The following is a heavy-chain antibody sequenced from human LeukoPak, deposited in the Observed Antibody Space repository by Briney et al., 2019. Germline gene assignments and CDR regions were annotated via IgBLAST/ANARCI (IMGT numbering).Heavy chain of an antibody. CDR2: IGAGGDT. D-gene: IGHD6-13*01. Sequence: PGGSLRLSCAASGFTFSTSDLHSVRQGTGKSLGWVSAIGAGGDTYYSDSVKGRSTISRENAKNSLYLQMNSLRAGDTAVYYCVREISQGAAVGKYNWYFDLWGRGTPVTVSS. V-gene: IGHV3-13*01. CDR1: GFTFSTSD. CDR3: VREISQGAAVGKYNWYFDL. J-gene: IGHJ2*01.